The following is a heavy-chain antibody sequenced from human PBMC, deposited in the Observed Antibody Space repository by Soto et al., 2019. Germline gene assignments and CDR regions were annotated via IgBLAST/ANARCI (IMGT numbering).Heavy chain of an antibody. CDR1: GYTFTGYY. D-gene: IGHD2-15*01. V-gene: IGHV1-2*04. CDR2: INPNSGGT. CDR3: ARADCCSGGSCYLYFDY. Sequence: ASVKVSCKASGYTFTGYYMHWVRQAPGQGLEWMGWINPNSGGTNYAQKFQGWVTMTRDTSISTAYMELSRLRSDDTAVYFCARADCCSGGSCYLYFDYWGQGTLVTVSS. J-gene: IGHJ4*01.